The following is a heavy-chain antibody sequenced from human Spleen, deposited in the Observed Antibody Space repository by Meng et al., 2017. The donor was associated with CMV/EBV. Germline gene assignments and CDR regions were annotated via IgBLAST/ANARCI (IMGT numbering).Heavy chain of an antibody. CDR2: TSYRSGWHY. CDR3: ARINSWSLDY. Sequence: LRGDNILCSLCGWNWVQRYPSEGLGGAGRTSYRSGWHYDYPGSVKSRITISPDTSKNQFSLHLNSVTPEDTAVYYCARINSWSLDYWGQGTLVTVSS. V-gene: IGHV6-1*01. J-gene: IGHJ4*02. CDR1: GDNILCSLCG. D-gene: IGHD6-13*01.